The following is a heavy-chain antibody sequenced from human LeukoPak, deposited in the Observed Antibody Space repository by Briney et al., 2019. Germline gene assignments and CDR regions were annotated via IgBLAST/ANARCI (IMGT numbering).Heavy chain of an antibody. D-gene: IGHD3-16*01. CDR2: ITQIESI. Sequence: SETLSLTCAVYGGSFSDYYWTWIRQPPGKGLEWIGEITQIESINYNPSLASRVTMSVDTSKNQFSLKLSSVTAADTAVYYCARDLGLMEADAFDIWGQGAMVTVSS. J-gene: IGHJ3*02. CDR1: GGSFSDYY. CDR3: ARDLGLMEADAFDI. V-gene: IGHV4-34*01.